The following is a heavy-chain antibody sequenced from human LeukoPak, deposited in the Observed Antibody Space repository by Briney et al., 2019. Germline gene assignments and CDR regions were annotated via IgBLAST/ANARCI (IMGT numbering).Heavy chain of an antibody. Sequence: PGGSLRLSCAASGFAFSDYSMNWVRQAPGKGLEWVADIRGSRSGLGSGNYYADSVRGRFTISRDDAKHSLYLEMHSLRVEDTAFYFCARDDNWEFDYWGQGALVTVSS. CDR2: IRGSRSGLGSGN. D-gene: IGHD1-1*01. CDR1: GFAFSDYS. V-gene: IGHV3-21*05. J-gene: IGHJ4*02. CDR3: ARDDNWEFDY.